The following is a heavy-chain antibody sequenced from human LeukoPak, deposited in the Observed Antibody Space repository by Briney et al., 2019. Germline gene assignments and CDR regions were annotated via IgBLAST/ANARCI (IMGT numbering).Heavy chain of an antibody. CDR1: GYTFTSYD. Sequence: ASVKVSCKASGYTFTSYDINWVRQATGQGLEWMGWMNPNSGNTGYAQKFQGRVTMTRNTSISTAYMELSSLRSEDTAVYYCARETMVRGVYDYWGQGTLVTVSS. J-gene: IGHJ4*02. D-gene: IGHD3-10*01. CDR3: ARETMVRGVYDY. CDR2: MNPNSGNT. V-gene: IGHV1-8*01.